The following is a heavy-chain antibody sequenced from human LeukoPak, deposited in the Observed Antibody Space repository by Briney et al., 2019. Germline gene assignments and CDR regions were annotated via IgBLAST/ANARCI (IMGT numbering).Heavy chain of an antibody. V-gene: IGHV3-11*01. Sequence: GGSLRLSCAASGFTFSDYYMSWIRQAPGKGLEWVSYISSSGSTIYYADSVKGRFTISRDNAKNSLYLQMNSLRAEDTAVYYCARSLYSIAAAGIHGYWGQGTLVTVSS. D-gene: IGHD6-13*01. J-gene: IGHJ4*02. CDR1: GFTFSDYY. CDR3: ARSLYSIAAAGIHGY. CDR2: ISSSGSTI.